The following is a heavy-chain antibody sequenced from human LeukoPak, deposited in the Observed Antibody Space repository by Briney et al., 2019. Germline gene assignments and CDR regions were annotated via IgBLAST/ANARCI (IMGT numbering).Heavy chain of an antibody. Sequence: GGSLRLSCAASGFTSSSYWMSWVRQAPGKGLEWVANIKSDGSEKNYVDSVKGRFTISRDNAKNSLYLQMNSLRAEDTAVFYCAGFRWGYGLDVWGQGTTVTVSS. CDR2: IKSDGSEK. CDR3: AGFRWGYGLDV. D-gene: IGHD3-16*01. V-gene: IGHV3-7*01. J-gene: IGHJ6*02. CDR1: GFTSSSYW.